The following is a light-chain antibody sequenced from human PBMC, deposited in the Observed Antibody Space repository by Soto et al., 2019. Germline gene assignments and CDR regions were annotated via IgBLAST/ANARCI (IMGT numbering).Light chain of an antibody. J-gene: IGKJ5*01. CDR1: QDITNY. V-gene: IGKV1-16*02. Sequence: DIQMTQSPSSLSASVGDRVTITCRASQDITNYLAWFQQQPGKAPKTLIYTASSLQSRVPSKFGGSGSGTDVTLTISSLQPEDVATYYCQQYHSYPFTFGQGTRLEIK. CDR3: QQYHSYPFT. CDR2: TAS.